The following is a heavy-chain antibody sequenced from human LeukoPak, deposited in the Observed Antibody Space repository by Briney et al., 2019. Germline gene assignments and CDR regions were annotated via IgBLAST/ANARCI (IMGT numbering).Heavy chain of an antibody. CDR1: AFTSSSYW. V-gene: IGHV3-7*01. CDR3: ARDRGYSTFDY. CDR2: MKEDGGEI. J-gene: IGHJ4*02. Sequence: PGGSLRLSCEASAFTSSSYWMSWVRHAPGKGLEWVANMKEDGGEINYVDSVKGRFTISRDNAKNSLFLQMNSLRVEDTAVYYCARDRGYSTFDYWGQGTLVTVSS. D-gene: IGHD4-23*01.